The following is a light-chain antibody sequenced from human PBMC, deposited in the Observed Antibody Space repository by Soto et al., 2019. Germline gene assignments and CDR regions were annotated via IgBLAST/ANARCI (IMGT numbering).Light chain of an antibody. V-gene: IGKV4-1*01. CDR1: RSVLYKSNNKNH. Sequence: IVMTQSPDSLSVSLVERATMNCKCSRSVLYKSNNKNHLAWYQQKPGQPPQLIIYWASTRESGVPERSSGSGSGTDFTLTISSLEAEDVAFYWCQQYFDVPFTFGGGTKVDIK. CDR2: WAS. J-gene: IGKJ4*01. CDR3: QQYFDVPFT.